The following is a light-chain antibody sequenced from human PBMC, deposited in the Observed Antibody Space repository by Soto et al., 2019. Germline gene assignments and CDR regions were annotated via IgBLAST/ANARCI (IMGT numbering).Light chain of an antibody. CDR3: QQYNSYS. V-gene: IGKV1-17*01. J-gene: IGKJ1*01. Sequence: DIQMTQSPSSLSASVGDRVTFTCRADQTINHYLNWYQQRPGKAPKLLIFAASNLQSGVPSRFNGSGSGTEFTLTISSLQPDDFATYYCQQYNSYSFGQGTKVDIK. CDR1: QTINHY. CDR2: AAS.